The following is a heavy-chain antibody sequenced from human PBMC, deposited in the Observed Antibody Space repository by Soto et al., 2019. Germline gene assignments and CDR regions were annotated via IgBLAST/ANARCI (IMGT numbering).Heavy chain of an antibody. V-gene: IGHV3-30*18. D-gene: IGHD6-19*01. CDR3: AKRHVAGKGPLRY. CDR2: ISYDGSNE. Sequence: QVQLVESGGGVVQPGRSLRLSCAASGFTFSSYGMHWVRQAPGKGLEWVAVISYDGSNEYYADSVKGRFTISRDNSKNTLYLQMNTLRAEDTAVYYCAKRHVAGKGPLRYWGQGTLVTVSS. J-gene: IGHJ4*02. CDR1: GFTFSSYG.